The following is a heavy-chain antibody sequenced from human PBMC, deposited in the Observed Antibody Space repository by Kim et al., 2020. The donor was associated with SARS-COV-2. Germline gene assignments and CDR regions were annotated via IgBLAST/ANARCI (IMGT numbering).Heavy chain of an antibody. Sequence: GGSLRLSCAASGFTFSSYAMSWVRQAPGKGLEWVSAISGSGGSTYYADSVKGRFTISRDNSKNTLYLQMNSLRAEDTAVYYCAKNLRLAYCGGDCYGFDYWGQGTLVTVSS. J-gene: IGHJ4*02. V-gene: IGHV3-23*01. D-gene: IGHD2-21*02. CDR3: AKNLRLAYCGGDCYGFDY. CDR2: ISGSGGST. CDR1: GFTFSSYA.